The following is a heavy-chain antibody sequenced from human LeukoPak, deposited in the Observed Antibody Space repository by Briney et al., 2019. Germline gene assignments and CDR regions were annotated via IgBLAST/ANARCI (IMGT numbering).Heavy chain of an antibody. V-gene: IGHV3-23*01. CDR3: AKARGTDYGDYVIFDY. CDR2: ISGSGIST. CDR1: GFTFDDYG. Sequence: QTGGSLRLSCAASGFTFDDYGMSWVRQAPGKGLEWVSGISGSGISTYYAESVKGRFTISRDNSKSTLYLQLNRLRAEDTAVYYCAKARGTDYGDYVIFDYWGQGTLVTVSS. D-gene: IGHD4-17*01. J-gene: IGHJ4*02.